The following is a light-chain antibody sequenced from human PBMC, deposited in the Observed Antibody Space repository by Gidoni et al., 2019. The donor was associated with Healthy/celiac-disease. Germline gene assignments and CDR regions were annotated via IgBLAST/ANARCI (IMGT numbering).Light chain of an antibody. J-gene: IGKJ1*01. CDR3: QQSYRTPQT. Sequence: DIQLTQSPSSLSASVGDRVTITCRASQSISSYLNWYQQNPGKAPKLLIYAASSLQSGVPSRFSGSGSGTDFTLTISSLQPEDFATYYCQQSYRTPQTFGQGTKVEIK. V-gene: IGKV1-39*01. CDR1: QSISSY. CDR2: AAS.